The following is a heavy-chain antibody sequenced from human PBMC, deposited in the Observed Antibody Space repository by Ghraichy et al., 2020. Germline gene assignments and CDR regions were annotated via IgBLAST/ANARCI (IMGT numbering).Heavy chain of an antibody. J-gene: IGHJ3*02. D-gene: IGHD2-2*01. CDR2: ISQDGGGK. V-gene: IGHV3-7*01. Sequence: GGSLRLSCTASGFTFSDFWMNWVRQAPGKGPELVAKISQDGGGKFYVDSVKGRFTISRDNVKNSLYLEMNSLGGEDTAVYFCARDVPRVGRGAYDIWGQGTLVTVS. CDR3: ARDVPRVGRGAYDI. CDR1: GFTFSDFW.